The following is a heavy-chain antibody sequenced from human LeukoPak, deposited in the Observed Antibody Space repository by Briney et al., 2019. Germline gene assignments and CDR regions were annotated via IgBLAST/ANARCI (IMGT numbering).Heavy chain of an antibody. D-gene: IGHD6-13*01. Sequence: SETLSLTCAVYGGSFSGYYWSWIHQPPGKGLEWIGEINHSGSTNYNPSLKSRVTISVDTSKNQFSLKLSSVTAADTAVYYCARAGYSSSWGFDYWGQGTLVTVSS. V-gene: IGHV4-34*01. CDR2: INHSGST. J-gene: IGHJ4*02. CDR3: ARAGYSSSWGFDY. CDR1: GGSFSGYY.